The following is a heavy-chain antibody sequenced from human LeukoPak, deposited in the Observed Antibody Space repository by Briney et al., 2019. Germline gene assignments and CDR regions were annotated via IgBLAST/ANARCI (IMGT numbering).Heavy chain of an antibody. Sequence: GGSLRLSCTASGFNFGDYAMSWVRQAPGKGLEWVGLIRSKAYGGTTEYAASVKGRFTISRDDSKSIAYLQMNSLKTEDTAVYYCSRRSRLYDFWSGYFDYWGQGTLVTVSS. D-gene: IGHD3-3*01. CDR2: IRSKAYGGTT. CDR1: GFNFGDYA. CDR3: SRRSRLYDFWSGYFDY. J-gene: IGHJ4*02. V-gene: IGHV3-49*04.